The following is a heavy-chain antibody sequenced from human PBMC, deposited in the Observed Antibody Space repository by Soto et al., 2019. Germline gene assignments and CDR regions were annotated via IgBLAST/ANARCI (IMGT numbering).Heavy chain of an antibody. Sequence: QVQLVQSGAEVKNAGGSVKVSFKASVYTFTDYYFHWVRQVPGQGLEWMGGSNPNSGGTKYAQKFQGWVTMTRDTSIRTAYRELRRRRSDETAVYYCARTPLGGGPVDPGGQGTLVTVSS. D-gene: IGHD3-16*01. J-gene: IGHJ5*02. V-gene: IGHV1-2*04. CDR3: ARTPLGGGPVDP. CDR1: VYTFTDYY. CDR2: SNPNSGGT.